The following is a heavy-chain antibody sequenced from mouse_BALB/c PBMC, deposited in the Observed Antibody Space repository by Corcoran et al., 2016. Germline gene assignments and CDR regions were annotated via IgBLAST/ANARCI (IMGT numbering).Heavy chain of an antibody. CDR2: IDPANGNT. D-gene: IGHD2-10*02. V-gene: IGHV14-3*02. CDR3: ARKYGKGIYFDY. J-gene: IGHJ2*01. Sequence: EVQLQQSGAELVKPGASVKLSCTASGFNIKDTYMHWVKQRPEQGLEWIGRIDPANGNTNYDPKFQGKATITADTSSNTASLQLSSRTSAETAVDYGARKYGKGIYFDYWGQGTTLTVSS. CDR1: GFNIKDTY.